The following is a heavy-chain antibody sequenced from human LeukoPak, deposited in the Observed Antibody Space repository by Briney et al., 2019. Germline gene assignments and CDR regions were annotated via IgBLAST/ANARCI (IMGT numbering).Heavy chain of an antibody. CDR2: IIPIFGTA. V-gene: IGHV1-69*13. D-gene: IGHD3-3*01. CDR3: ARVGGGSFGVENPNPPYYYYYGMDV. CDR1: GGTFSSYA. Sequence: SVKVSFKASGGTFSSYAISWVRQAPGQGLEWMGGIIPIFGTANYAQKFQGRVTITADESTSTAYMELSSLRSEDTAVYYCARVGGGSFGVENPNPPYYYYYGMDVWGQGTTVTVSS. J-gene: IGHJ6*02.